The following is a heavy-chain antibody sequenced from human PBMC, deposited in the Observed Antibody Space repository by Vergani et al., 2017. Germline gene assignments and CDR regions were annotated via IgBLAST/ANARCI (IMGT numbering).Heavy chain of an antibody. CDR1: GFTFSSYG. CDR3: ARRASSSPALDY. Sequence: QVQLVESGGGVVQPGRSLRLSCAASGFTFSSYGMHWVRQAPGKGLEWVAVISYDGSNKYFADSVKGRFTISRDNSKNTLYLQMNSLRAEDTAVYYCARRASSSPALDYWGQGTLVTVSS. D-gene: IGHD6-6*01. V-gene: IGHV3-30*03. J-gene: IGHJ4*02. CDR2: ISYDGSNK.